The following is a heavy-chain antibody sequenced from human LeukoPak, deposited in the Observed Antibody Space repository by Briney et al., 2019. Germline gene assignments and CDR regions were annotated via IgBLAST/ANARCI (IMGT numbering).Heavy chain of an antibody. J-gene: IGHJ4*02. CDR1: GGSISSSSYY. CDR2: ISGSGGST. D-gene: IGHD2-2*01. V-gene: IGHV3-23*01. Sequence: PSETLSLTCTVSGGSISSSSYYWGWIRQAPGKGLEWVSAISGSGGSTYYADSVKGRFAISRDNSKNTLYLQMNSLRAEDTAVYYCAKQPFYCSSTSCSAFFDYWGQGTLVTVSS. CDR3: AKQPFYCSSTSCSAFFDY.